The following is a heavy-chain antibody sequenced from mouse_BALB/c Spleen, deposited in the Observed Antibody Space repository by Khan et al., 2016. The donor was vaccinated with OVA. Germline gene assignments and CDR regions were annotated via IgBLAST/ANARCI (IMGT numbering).Heavy chain of an antibody. D-gene: IGHD2-14*01. CDR2: INPSNGYT. CDR3: VRDGAYHRNDDWFAY. V-gene: IGHV1-4*01. Sequence: VELVESGAELARPGASVKMSCKASGYTFTSYTIHWIKERPGQGLEWIGNINPSNGYTNYNQKFKDKATLTTDKSSTTAYLQLSSLTSDDSSVYNCVRDGAYHRNDDWFAYWGQGTLVTVSA. J-gene: IGHJ3*01. CDR1: GYTFTSYT.